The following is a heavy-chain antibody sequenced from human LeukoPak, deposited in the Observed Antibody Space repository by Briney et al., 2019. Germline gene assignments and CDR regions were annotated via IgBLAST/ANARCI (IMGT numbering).Heavy chain of an antibody. CDR3: ARHYGRGTDLWSGYTDNWFDP. V-gene: IGHV4-39*01. CDR2: INYSGST. Sequence: SETLSLTCSVSGGSISSSVYYWGWIRQPPGKGLEWIGSINYSGSTYYNPSLKSRVTISVDTSKNQFSLNLSSVTAADTAVYYCARHYGRGTDLWSGYTDNWFDPWGQGTLVTVSS. J-gene: IGHJ5*02. D-gene: IGHD3-3*01. CDR1: GGSISSSVYY.